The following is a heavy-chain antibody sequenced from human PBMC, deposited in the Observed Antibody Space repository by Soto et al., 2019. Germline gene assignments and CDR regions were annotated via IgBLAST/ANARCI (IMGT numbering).Heavy chain of an antibody. Sequence: SETLSLTCAVSGGSISSSNWWSWVRQPPGKGLEWIGEIYHGGSTNYNPSLKSRVTISVDKSKNQFSLKLSSVTAADTAVYYCARGTYYYDSSGYPTSAFDIWGQGTMVTVSS. CDR1: GGSISSSNW. CDR3: ARGTYYYDSSGYPTSAFDI. D-gene: IGHD3-22*01. V-gene: IGHV4-4*02. CDR2: IYHGGST. J-gene: IGHJ3*02.